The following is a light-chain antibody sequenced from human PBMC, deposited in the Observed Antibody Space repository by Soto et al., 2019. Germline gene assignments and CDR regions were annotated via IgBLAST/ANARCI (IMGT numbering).Light chain of an antibody. CDR2: LNSDGSH. J-gene: IGLJ3*02. V-gene: IGLV4-69*01. CDR3: QTWGTGIRV. Sequence: QLVLTQSPSASASLGASVKLTCTLSSGHSSYAIAWHQQQPEKGPRYLMNLNSDGSHSKGDGIPDRFSGSISGAERYLTISSLQSEDEADYYCQTWGTGIRVFGGGTKLTVL. CDR1: SGHSSYA.